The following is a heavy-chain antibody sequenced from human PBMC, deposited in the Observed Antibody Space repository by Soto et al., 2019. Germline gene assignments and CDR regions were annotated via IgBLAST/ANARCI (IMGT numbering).Heavy chain of an antibody. CDR2: INPSGGST. V-gene: IGHV1-46*01. Sequence: GASVKVSCKASGYTFTSYYMHWVRQAPGQGLEWMGIINPSGGSTSYAQKFQGRVTMTRDTSTSTVYMELSSLRSEDTAVYYCARDYYTVVTQNAFDIWGQGTMVTVSS. D-gene: IGHD2-21*02. CDR3: ARDYYTVVTQNAFDI. J-gene: IGHJ3*02. CDR1: GYTFTSYY.